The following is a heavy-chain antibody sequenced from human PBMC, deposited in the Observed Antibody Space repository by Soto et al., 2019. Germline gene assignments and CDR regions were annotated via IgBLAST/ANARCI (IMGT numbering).Heavy chain of an antibody. CDR2: IGGSGSST. J-gene: IGHJ4*02. CDR3: AKVSTGYYYYFDS. D-gene: IGHD3-9*01. Sequence: PGGSLRLSCATSGFTFSNYGIHWVRQAPGKGLEWVSGIGGSGSSTFYADSVKGRFTISRDNSKNTLYLQMDSLRAEDTAVYHCAKVSTGYYYYFDSWGRGTLVTVSS. CDR1: GFTFSNYG. V-gene: IGHV3-23*01.